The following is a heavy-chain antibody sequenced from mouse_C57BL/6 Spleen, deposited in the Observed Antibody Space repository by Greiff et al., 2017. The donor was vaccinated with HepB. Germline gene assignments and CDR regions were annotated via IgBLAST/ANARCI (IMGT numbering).Heavy chain of an antibody. V-gene: IGHV1-54*01. CDR2: INPGSGGT. J-gene: IGHJ2*01. D-gene: IGHD2-3*01. CDR3: ARGLYDGYY. CDR1: GYAFTNYL. Sequence: VQLQQSGAELVRPGTSVKVSCKASGYAFTNYLIEWVKQRPGQGLEWIGVINPGSGGTNYNEKFKGKATLTADKSSSTAYMQLSSLTSEDSAVYFCARGLYDGYYWGQGTTLTVSS.